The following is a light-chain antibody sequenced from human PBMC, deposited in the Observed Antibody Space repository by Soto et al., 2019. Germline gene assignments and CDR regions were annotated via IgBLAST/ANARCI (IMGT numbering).Light chain of an antibody. Sequence: QSALTQPASVSGSPGQSITISCTGTSSDIGGYNYVSWYQQHPGKAPKLMIYEVTNRPSGVSIRFSGSQSGNTASLTISGLQAEDEADYYCSSYTTSSSWVFGGGTKVTVL. CDR2: EVT. V-gene: IGLV2-14*01. CDR1: SSDIGGYNY. CDR3: SSYTTSSSWV. J-gene: IGLJ3*02.